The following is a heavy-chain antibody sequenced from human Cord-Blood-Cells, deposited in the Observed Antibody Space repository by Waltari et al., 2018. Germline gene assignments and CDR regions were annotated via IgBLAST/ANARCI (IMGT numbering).Heavy chain of an antibody. CDR2: IYHSGST. J-gene: IGHJ2*01. V-gene: IGHV4-30-2*01. CDR3: VRGPGYCSSTSCYWYFDL. Sequence: QLQLQESGSGLVKPSQTLSLTCAVSGGSSSSGGYSWRWIRQPPGKGLEWIGYIYHSGSTYYNPSLKSRVTISVDRSKNQFSLKLSSVTAADTAVYYCVRGPGYCSSTSCYWYFDLWGRGTLVTVSS. D-gene: IGHD2-2*01. CDR1: GGSSSSGGYS.